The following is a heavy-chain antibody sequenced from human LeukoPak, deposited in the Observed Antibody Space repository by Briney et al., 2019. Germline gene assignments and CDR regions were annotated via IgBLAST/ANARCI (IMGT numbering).Heavy chain of an antibody. J-gene: IGHJ6*03. V-gene: IGHV3-30*02. CDR2: IRYDGSNK. CDR3: ATGCSGGSCYYYMDV. CDR1: GFTFSSYG. Sequence: PGGSLRLSCAASGFTFSSYGMHWVRQAPGKGLEWVAFIRYDGSNKYYADSVRGRFTISRDNSKNTLYLQMNSLRAEDTAVYYCATGCSGGSCYYYMDVWGKGTTVTVSS. D-gene: IGHD2-15*01.